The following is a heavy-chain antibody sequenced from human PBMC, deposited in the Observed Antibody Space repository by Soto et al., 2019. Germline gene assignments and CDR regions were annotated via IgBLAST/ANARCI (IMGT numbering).Heavy chain of an antibody. CDR1: GYTFTSYA. V-gene: IGHV1-3*01. CDR2: INAGNGIT. CDR3: AMGSGGDCDY. Sequence: QVQLVQSGAEVKKPGASVKVSCKASGYTFTSYAMHWVRQAPGQRLEWMGWINAGNGITKYSQKFQGRVTITRDTSASTAYMELSSLRSEDTAVYYCAMGSGGDCDYWGQGTLVTVSS. J-gene: IGHJ4*02. D-gene: IGHD2-21*02.